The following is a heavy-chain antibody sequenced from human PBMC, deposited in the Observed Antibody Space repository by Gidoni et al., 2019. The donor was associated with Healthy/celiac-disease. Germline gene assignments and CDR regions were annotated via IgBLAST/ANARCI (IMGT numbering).Heavy chain of an antibody. CDR3: ARATGPTPPTHSGSSPLGY. CDR1: GGSFSGYY. D-gene: IGHD1-26*01. Sequence: QVQLQQWGAGLLKPSETLSLTCAVYGGSFSGYYWSWIRQPPGKGLEWIGEINHSGSTNYNPSLKSRVTISVDTSKNQFSLKLSSVTAADTAVYYCARATGPTPPTHSGSSPLGYWGQGTLVTVSS. CDR2: INHSGST. V-gene: IGHV4-34*01. J-gene: IGHJ4*02.